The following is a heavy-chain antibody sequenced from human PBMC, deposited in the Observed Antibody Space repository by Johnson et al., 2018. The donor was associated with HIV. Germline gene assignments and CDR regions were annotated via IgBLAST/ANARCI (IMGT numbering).Heavy chain of an antibody. CDR3: ARVSGAGADYYEILNDAFDI. CDR2: ISYDGSKE. J-gene: IGHJ3*02. CDR1: GFIFRNFA. D-gene: IGHD3-22*01. Sequence: VQLVESGGGVVQPGRSLRLSCEGSGFIFRNFAMHWVRQAPGKGLELVSMISYDGSKEYYAESVKGRFTISRDNPKNTVFLQMNSLRVEDTAVYYCARVSGAGADYYEILNDAFDIWGQGTMVTVSS. V-gene: IGHV3-30-3*01.